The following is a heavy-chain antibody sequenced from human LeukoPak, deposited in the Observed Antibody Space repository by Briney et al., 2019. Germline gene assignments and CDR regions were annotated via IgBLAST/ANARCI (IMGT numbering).Heavy chain of an antibody. CDR2: IYYRGST. V-gene: IGHV4-61*08. Sequence: SQTLSLTCTVSGGSISSGGYYWSWIRQPPGKGLEWIGYIYYRGSTKYNPSLKSRVTISVDTSKTQFSLRLNSVTAADTAVYYCARSPGTVMDVWGQGTTVTVSS. J-gene: IGHJ6*02. D-gene: IGHD3-10*01. CDR3: ARSPGTVMDV. CDR1: GGSISSGGYY.